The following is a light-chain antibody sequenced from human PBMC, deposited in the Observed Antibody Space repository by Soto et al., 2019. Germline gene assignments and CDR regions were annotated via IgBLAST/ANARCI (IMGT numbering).Light chain of an antibody. J-gene: IGKJ5*01. CDR2: GAS. CDR3: QQRSNWIT. Sequence: VMTQSPATLSVSPGERATLSCRASQRISSNLAWYQQRRGQAPRLLIYGASTRATGIPARFSGSGSGTDFTLTISSLEPEDFAVYYCQQRSNWITFGQGTRLE. CDR1: QRISSN. V-gene: IGKV3D-15*01.